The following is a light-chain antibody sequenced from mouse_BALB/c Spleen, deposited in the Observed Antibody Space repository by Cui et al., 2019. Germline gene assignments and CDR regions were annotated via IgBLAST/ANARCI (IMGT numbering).Light chain of an antibody. Sequence: DIQMTQSPAPQSASLGESVTITCLASQTIGTWLAWYQQKPGKSPQLLIYAATSLADGVPSRFSGSGSGTKFSFKISSLQAEDFVSYYCQQHYSTPLTFGAGTKLELK. V-gene: IGKV12-98*01. CDR1: QTIGTW. J-gene: IGKJ5*01. CDR3: QQHYSTPLT. CDR2: AAT.